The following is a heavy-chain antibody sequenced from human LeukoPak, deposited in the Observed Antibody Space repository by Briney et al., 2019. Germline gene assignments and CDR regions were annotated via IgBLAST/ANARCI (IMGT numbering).Heavy chain of an antibody. V-gene: IGHV1-69*04. CDR3: ARDSFYYDSSDPSHFDY. CDR1: GGTFSSYA. Sequence: ASVKVSCKASGGTFSSYAISWVRQAPGQGLEWMGRIIPIFGIANYAQKFQGRVTITADKSTSTAYMELSSLRSEDTAVYYCARDSFYYDSSDPSHFDYWGQGTLVTVSS. J-gene: IGHJ4*02. D-gene: IGHD3-22*01. CDR2: IIPIFGIA.